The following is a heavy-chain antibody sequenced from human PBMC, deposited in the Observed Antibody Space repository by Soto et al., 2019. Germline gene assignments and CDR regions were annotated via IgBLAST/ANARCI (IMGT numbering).Heavy chain of an antibody. D-gene: IGHD4-4*01. V-gene: IGHV3-7*03. J-gene: IGHJ4*02. Sequence: GGSLRLSCAASGFTFSSYWMSWVRQAPGKGLEWVANIKQDGSEKYYVDSVKGRFTISRDNAKNSLYLQMNSLRAEDTAVYYCARRPSLSTVTTFFFDYWGQGTLVTVSS. CDR1: GFTFSSYW. CDR3: ARRPSLSTVTTFFFDY. CDR2: IKQDGSEK.